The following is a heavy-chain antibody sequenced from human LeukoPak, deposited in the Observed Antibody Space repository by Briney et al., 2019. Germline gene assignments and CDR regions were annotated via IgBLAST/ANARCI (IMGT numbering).Heavy chain of an antibody. Sequence: GGSLRLSCAASGFTFSNYAMSWVRQAPAKGLEWVSALSSSGGDTFYADSVKGRFTISRDTSKNTLYPQMYSLRAKDTAVYYCAKAGTGTNMIFDYWGQGTLVTVSS. D-gene: IGHD1-1*01. CDR2: LSSSGGDT. CDR3: AKAGTGTNMIFDY. V-gene: IGHV3-23*01. J-gene: IGHJ4*02. CDR1: GFTFSNYA.